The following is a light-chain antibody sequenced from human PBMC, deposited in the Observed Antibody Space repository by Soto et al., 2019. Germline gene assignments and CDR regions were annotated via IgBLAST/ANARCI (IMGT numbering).Light chain of an antibody. CDR2: DAS. V-gene: IGKV3-11*01. J-gene: IGKJ2*01. Sequence: EIVLTQSPATLSLSPGERATLSCRASQSVSSYLAWYQQKPGQAPRLLIYDASNSATGIPARFSGSGSGTAFTPTISSLEPEDFAVYYCQQRSNWPSYTFGQGTKLEIK. CDR1: QSVSSY. CDR3: QQRSNWPSYT.